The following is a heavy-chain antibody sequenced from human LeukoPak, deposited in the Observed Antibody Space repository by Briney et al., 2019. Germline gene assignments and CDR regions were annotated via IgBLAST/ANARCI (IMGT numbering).Heavy chain of an antibody. V-gene: IGHV3-30*03. D-gene: IGHD1-7*01. Sequence: GRSLRLSCAASGFSFSRCAMHWVRQAPGKGLEWVAVISYDGSNKDCADYVKGRFTISRDNAKNSLYLQMNSLRAEDTAVYYCARDEGSSENWNYAQYWGQGTLVTVSS. CDR3: ARDEGSSENWNYAQY. CDR2: ISYDGSNK. CDR1: GFSFSRCA. J-gene: IGHJ4*02.